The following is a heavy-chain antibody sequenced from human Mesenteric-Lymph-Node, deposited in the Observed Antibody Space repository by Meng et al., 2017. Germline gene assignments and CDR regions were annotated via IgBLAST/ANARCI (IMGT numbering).Heavy chain of an antibody. D-gene: IGHD5-18*01. J-gene: IGHJ4*02. CDR3: TREPSGVIQLWLNFDY. V-gene: IGHV3-23*01. CDR1: GFSFSTYA. Sequence: GESLKISCAASGFSFSTYAMSWVRQAPGKGLEWVSAIGGSDGTTYYADSVKGRFTISRDNSKNTLYLQMNSLKTEDTAVYYCTREPSGVIQLWLNFDYWGQGTLGTVSS. CDR2: IGGSDGTT.